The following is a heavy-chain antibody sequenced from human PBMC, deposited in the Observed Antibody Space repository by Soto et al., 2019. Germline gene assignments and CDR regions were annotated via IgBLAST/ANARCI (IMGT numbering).Heavy chain of an antibody. CDR1: GDSTSRGGYY. CDR2: IYWSGNT. Sequence: SETLSLTCIVSGDSTSRGGYYWSWIRQHPGKGLEWIGYIYWSGNTYFNPSLKSRVSISLGTSSNQFSLNLTSVTAADTAVYYCARGAADYGDAFDIWGQGTTVTVSS. D-gene: IGHD4-17*01. V-gene: IGHV4-31*03. CDR3: ARGAADYGDAFDI. J-gene: IGHJ3*02.